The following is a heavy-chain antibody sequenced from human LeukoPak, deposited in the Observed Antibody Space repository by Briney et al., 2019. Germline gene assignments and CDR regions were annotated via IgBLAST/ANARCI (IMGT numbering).Heavy chain of an antibody. CDR3: ARGRGYSYVPFDI. V-gene: IGHV4-34*01. CDR2: INHSGST. J-gene: IGHJ3*02. D-gene: IGHD5-18*01. Sequence: RPSETLSLTCAVYGGSFSGYYWSWIRQPPGKGLEWIGEINHSGSTNYNPSLKSRVTISVDTPKNQFSLKLSSVTAADTAVYYCARGRGYSYVPFDIWGQGTMVTVSS. CDR1: GGSFSGYY.